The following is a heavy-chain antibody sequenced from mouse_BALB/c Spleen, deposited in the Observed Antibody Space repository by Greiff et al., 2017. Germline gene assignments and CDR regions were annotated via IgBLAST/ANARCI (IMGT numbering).Heavy chain of an antibody. Sequence: QLQESGPGLVKPSQSLILACTITGFPITSGYYWIWIRKSPGKPLEWMGYITHSGETFYNPSLQSPISITRETSKNQFFQQLNSVTTEDTAMYYCAVDPYGKDAMDYWGQGTSVTVSS. J-gene: IGHJ4*01. CDR1: GFPITSGYY. CDR2: ITHSGET. CDR3: AVDPYGKDAMDY. V-gene: IGHV12-3*02. D-gene: IGHD2-1*01.